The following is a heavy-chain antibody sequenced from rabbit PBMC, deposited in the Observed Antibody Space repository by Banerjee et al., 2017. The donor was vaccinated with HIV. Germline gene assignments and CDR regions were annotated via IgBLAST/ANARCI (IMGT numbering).Heavy chain of an antibody. CDR1: GLDFSSSYY. CDR3: ARGGVGTTYPYGGMDL. CDR2: IDTSSGST. J-gene: IGHJ6*01. V-gene: IGHV1S40*01. D-gene: IGHD8-1*01. Sequence: QSLEESGGDLVKPGASLTLTCKASGLDFSSSYYMCWVRQAPGKGLEWIACIDTSSGSTWYASWVNGRFTISKTSSTTVTLQMTSLTAADTATYFCARGGVGTTYPYGGMDLWGQGTLVTVS.